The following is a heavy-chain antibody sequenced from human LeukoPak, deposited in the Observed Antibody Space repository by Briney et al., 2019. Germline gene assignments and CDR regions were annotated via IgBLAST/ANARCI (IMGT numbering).Heavy chain of an antibody. CDR1: GFTFSSYA. CDR3: AGFDYYGSESYYNHFDS. J-gene: IGHJ4*02. CDR2: INGSGGST. D-gene: IGHD3-10*01. Sequence: GGSLRLSCAASGFTFSSYAMSWVRQAPGKGLEWVSDINGSGGSTYYADSVKGRFTISRDNAKNSLYLQMNSLRAEDTAVYYCAGFDYYGSESYYNHFDSWGQGTLVTVSS. V-gene: IGHV3-23*01.